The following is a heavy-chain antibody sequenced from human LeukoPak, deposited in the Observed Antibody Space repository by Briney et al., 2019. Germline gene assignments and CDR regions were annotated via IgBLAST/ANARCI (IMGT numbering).Heavy chain of an antibody. CDR2: IKQDGSEK. V-gene: IGHV3-7*01. CDR3: ARDSGGGWYGLAYYYYGMDV. D-gene: IGHD6-19*01. J-gene: IGHJ6*02. Sequence: GGSLRLSCAASGFTFSSYWMSWVRQAPGKGLEWVANIKQDGSEKYYVDSVKGRLTISRDNAKNSLYLQMNSLRAEDTAVYYCARDSGGGWYGLAYYYYGMDVWGQGTTVTISS. CDR1: GFTFSSYW.